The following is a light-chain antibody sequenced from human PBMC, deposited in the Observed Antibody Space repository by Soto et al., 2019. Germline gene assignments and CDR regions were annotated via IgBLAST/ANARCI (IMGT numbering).Light chain of an antibody. CDR1: HSISTW. Sequence: DIQMTQSPSSVSASVGDRVNITCRASHSISTWLAWYQQKPGEAPKPLIYDVSSLETGVPSRFSGSGSGTEFSLTIRGLQPDDFATYYCQQYDYSRTFGQGTKVDIK. CDR2: DVS. CDR3: QQYDYSRT. V-gene: IGKV1-5*01. J-gene: IGKJ1*01.